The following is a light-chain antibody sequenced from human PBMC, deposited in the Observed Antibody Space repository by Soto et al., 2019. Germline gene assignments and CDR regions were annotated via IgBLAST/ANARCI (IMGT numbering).Light chain of an antibody. CDR3: QQYGSSIT. J-gene: IGKJ5*01. V-gene: IGKV3-11*01. Sequence: EIVLTQSPGTLSLSPGKRATLSCRASQSVSNFLAWYQQKPGQAPRLLIYDTSNRATGIPARFSGSGSGTDFTLTINNLDPEDFAVYYCQQYGSSITFGQGTRLEIK. CDR1: QSVSNF. CDR2: DTS.